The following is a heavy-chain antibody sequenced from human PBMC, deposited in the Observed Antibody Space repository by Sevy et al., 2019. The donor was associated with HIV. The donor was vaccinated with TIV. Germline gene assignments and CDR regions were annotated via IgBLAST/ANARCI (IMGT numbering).Heavy chain of an antibody. J-gene: IGHJ6*03. Sequence: GGSLRLSCAASGFTFSDYYMSWIRQAPGKGLEWVSYISSSGSTIYYADSVKGRFTISRDNAKNSLYLQMNSLRAEDMALYYCARENSGSYYFYYYYYMDVWGKGTTVTVSS. V-gene: IGHV3-11*04. D-gene: IGHD1-26*01. CDR3: ARENSGSYYFYYYYYMDV. CDR2: ISSSGSTI. CDR1: GFTFSDYY.